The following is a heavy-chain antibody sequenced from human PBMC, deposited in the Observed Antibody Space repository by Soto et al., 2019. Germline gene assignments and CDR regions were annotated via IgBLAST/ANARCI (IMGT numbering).Heavy chain of an antibody. Sequence: ATRSLTYASYGWTFSGYDGILVRQPPGKGLEWIGEINHSGSTNYNPSLKSRVTISVDTSKNQFSLKLSSVISADTAVYYCASLYRMGYWGQGTMVTVS. J-gene: IGHJ4*02. CDR3: ASLYRMGY. D-gene: IGHD2-8*01. CDR1: GWTFSGYD. V-gene: IGHV4-34*01. CDR2: INHSGST.